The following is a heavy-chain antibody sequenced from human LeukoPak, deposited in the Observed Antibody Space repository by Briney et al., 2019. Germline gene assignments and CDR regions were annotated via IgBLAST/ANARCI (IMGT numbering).Heavy chain of an antibody. Sequence: PSETLSLTCAVYGGSFSGYYWSWIRQPPGKGLEWIGEINHSGSTNYNPSLKSRVTISVDTSKNQFSLKLSSVTAADTAVYYCARSRFYDSSGYAFDPWGQGTLVTVSS. CDR2: INHSGST. D-gene: IGHD3-22*01. V-gene: IGHV4-34*01. CDR1: GGSFSGYY. CDR3: ARSRFYDSSGYAFDP. J-gene: IGHJ5*02.